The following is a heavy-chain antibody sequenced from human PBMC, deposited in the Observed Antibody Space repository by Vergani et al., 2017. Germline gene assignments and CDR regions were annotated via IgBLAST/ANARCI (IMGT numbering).Heavy chain of an antibody. CDR2: ISSSSSYI. CDR1: GFTFSSYS. Sequence: EVQLVESGGGLVKPGGSLRLSCAASGFTFSSYSMNWVRQAPGKGLEWVSSISSSSSYIYYADSVKGRFTISRDNAKNSLYLQMNSLRAEDTAVYYCAADTPPYCGSVSYYTIYYYYGMDVWGQGTTVTVSS. V-gene: IGHV3-21*01. J-gene: IGHJ6*02. CDR3: AADTPPYCGSVSYYTIYYYYGMDV. D-gene: IGHD3-10*01.